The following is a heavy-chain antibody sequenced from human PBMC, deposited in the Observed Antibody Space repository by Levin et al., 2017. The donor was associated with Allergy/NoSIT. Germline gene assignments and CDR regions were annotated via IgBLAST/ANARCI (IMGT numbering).Heavy chain of an antibody. Sequence: GGSLRLSCAVSGFTFSSYAMNWVRQAPGKGLEWVSIISGSGNSAFYADSVKGRFTISRDNSKNTLFLQMHSLRADDTAVYYCAKWNYDTETGRRLGMDVWGQGTTVTVSS. D-gene: IGHD3-9*01. J-gene: IGHJ6*02. V-gene: IGHV3-23*01. CDR1: GFTFSSYA. CDR3: AKWNYDTETGRRLGMDV. CDR2: ISGSGNSA.